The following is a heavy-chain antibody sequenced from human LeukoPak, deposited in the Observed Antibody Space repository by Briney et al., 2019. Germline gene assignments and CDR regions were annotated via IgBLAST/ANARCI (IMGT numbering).Heavy chain of an antibody. V-gene: IGHV3-9*01. CDR1: GFTFDDYA. D-gene: IGHD1-26*01. CDR3: ATLEWELHYFDY. CDR2: ISWNSGSI. J-gene: IGHJ4*02. Sequence: GGSLRLSCAASGFTFDDYAMHWVRQAPGKGLEWVSGISWNSGSIGYADSVKGRFTISRDNAKNSLYLQMNSLRAEDTAVYYCATLEWELHYFDYWGQGTLVTVSS.